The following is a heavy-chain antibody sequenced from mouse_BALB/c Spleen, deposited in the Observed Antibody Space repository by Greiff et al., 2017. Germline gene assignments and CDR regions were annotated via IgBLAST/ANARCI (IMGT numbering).Heavy chain of an antibody. V-gene: IGHV2-6-2*01. Sequence: VKLQESGPDLVAPSQSLSITCTVSGFSLTSYGVHWVRQPPGKGLEWLVVIWSDGSTTYNSALKSRLSISKDNSKSQVFLKMNSLQTDDTAMYYCARHDGNAYAMDYWGQGTSVTVSS. CDR2: IWSDGST. D-gene: IGHD2-1*01. J-gene: IGHJ4*01. CDR3: ARHDGNAYAMDY. CDR1: GFSLTSYG.